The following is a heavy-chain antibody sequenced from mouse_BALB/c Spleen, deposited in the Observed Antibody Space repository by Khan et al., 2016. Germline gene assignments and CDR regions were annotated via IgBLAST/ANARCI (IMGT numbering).Heavy chain of an antibody. CDR3: ARGNYAY. D-gene: IGHD2-1*01. CDR2: INTETGEP. J-gene: IGHJ3*01. CDR1: GYTFTDYS. V-gene: IGHV9-2-1*01. Sequence: QIQLVQSGPELKKPGETVKISCKASGYTFTDYSMHWVKQAPGKGLKWMGWINTETGEPTYADDFKGRFAFSLETSASTAYLQINNLKNEDTATYCCARGNYAYWGQGTLVTVSA.